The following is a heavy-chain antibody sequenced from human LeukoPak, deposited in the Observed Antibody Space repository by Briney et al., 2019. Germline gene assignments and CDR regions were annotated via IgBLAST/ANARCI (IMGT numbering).Heavy chain of an antibody. V-gene: IGHV3-23*01. D-gene: IGHD6-19*01. CDR3: VRYLSGWYYFDY. Sequence: GGSLRLSCAASGFTFSSYSMSWVRQAPGKGLEWVSGTSDRGDYTYYADSVKGRFTISRDNSKNTLYLQMNSLTAEDTAIYYCVRYLSGWYYFDYWGQGTLVTVSS. CDR2: TSDRGDYT. J-gene: IGHJ4*02. CDR1: GFTFSSYS.